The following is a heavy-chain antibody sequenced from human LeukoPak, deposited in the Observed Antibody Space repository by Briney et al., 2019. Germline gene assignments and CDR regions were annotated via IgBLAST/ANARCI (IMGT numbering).Heavy chain of an antibody. V-gene: IGHV4-34*01. CDR2: INHIGST. Sequence: PSETLSLTCAVYGGSFSGYYWSWIRQPPGKGLEWIGEINHIGSTNYNPSLKSRVTISVDTSKNQFSLKLSSVTAADTAVYYCARGRLRVTIFGPYNWFDPWGQGTLVTVSS. D-gene: IGHD3-3*01. CDR1: GGSFSGYY. J-gene: IGHJ5*02. CDR3: ARGRLRVTIFGPYNWFDP.